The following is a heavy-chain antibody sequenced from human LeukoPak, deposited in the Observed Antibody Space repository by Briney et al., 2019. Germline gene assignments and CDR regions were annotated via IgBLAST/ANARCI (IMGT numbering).Heavy chain of an antibody. D-gene: IGHD6-13*01. Sequence: PGRSLRLSCAASGFTFSSYGMHWVRQAPGKGLEWVAVIWYDGSNKYYADSVKGRFTISRDNSKNTLYLQMNSLRAEDTAVYYCARVPHMGSSWPFDYWGQGTLVTVSS. CDR2: IWYDGSNK. J-gene: IGHJ4*02. CDR1: GFTFSSYG. V-gene: IGHV3-33*01. CDR3: ARVPHMGSSWPFDY.